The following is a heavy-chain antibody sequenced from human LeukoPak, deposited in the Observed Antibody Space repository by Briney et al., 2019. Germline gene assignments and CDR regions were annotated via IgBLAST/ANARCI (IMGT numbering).Heavy chain of an antibody. J-gene: IGHJ4*02. CDR3: ARRRGYSYGHFDY. CDR1: GGSFSGYY. Sequence: SETLSLTCAVYGGSFSGYYWSWIRQPPGKGLEWIGEINHSGSTNYNPSLTSRVTISVDTSKNQFSLKLSSVTAADTAVYYCARRRGYSYGHFDYWGQGTLVTVSS. V-gene: IGHV4-34*01. CDR2: INHSGST. D-gene: IGHD5-18*01.